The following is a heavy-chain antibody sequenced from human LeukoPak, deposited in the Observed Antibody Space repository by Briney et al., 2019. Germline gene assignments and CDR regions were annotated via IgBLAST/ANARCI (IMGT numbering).Heavy chain of an antibody. CDR1: GFTFSSYG. CDR3: ARDQYGGNPVIPAH. CDR2: IWYDGSNK. D-gene: IGHD4-23*01. J-gene: IGHJ4*02. Sequence: PGGSLRLSCAASGFTFSSYGMYWVRQAPGKGLEWVAVIWYDGSNKYYADSVKGRFTISRDNSKNTLYLQMNSLRAEDTAVYYCARDQYGGNPVIPAHWGQGTLVTVSS. V-gene: IGHV3-33*01.